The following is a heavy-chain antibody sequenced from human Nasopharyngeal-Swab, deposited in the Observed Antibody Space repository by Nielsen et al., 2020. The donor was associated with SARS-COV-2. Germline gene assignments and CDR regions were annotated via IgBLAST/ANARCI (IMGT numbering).Heavy chain of an antibody. CDR2: IHYSGST. J-gene: IGHJ4*02. CDR3: AGQGHGIVEPKARFDC. Sequence: WIRQPPGKGLEWIGSIHYSGSTYNKPSLKSRVTISVDTSKNQFSLKLSSVTAADTAVYYCAGQGHGIVEPKARFDCWGQGTLVTVSS. D-gene: IGHD1-26*01. V-gene: IGHV4-39*01.